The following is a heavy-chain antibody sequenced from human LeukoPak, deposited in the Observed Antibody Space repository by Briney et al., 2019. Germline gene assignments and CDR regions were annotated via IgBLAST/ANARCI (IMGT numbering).Heavy chain of an antibody. CDR1: GFTFSSYA. V-gene: IGHV3-23*01. J-gene: IGHJ5*02. D-gene: IGHD3-10*01. CDR2: ISGSGGST. CDR3: AKCHPTLSGYYGSGSYYRTPFDP. Sequence: PGGSLRLSCAASGFTFSSYAMSWVRQAPGKGLEWVSAISGSGGSTYYADSVKGRFTISRDNSKNTLYLQMNSLRAEDTAVYYCAKCHPTLSGYYGSGSYYRTPFDPWGQGTLVTVSS.